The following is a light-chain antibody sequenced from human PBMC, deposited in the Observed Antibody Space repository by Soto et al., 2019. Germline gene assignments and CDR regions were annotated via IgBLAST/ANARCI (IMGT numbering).Light chain of an antibody. J-gene: IGKJ1*01. CDR1: QSLLH. CDR2: WAS. CDR3: QQYYTTPVT. Sequence: DIVMTQSPDSLGVSLGEGATINCKSSQSLLHLAWYQQKPGQPPKLLIYWASTRESGVPDRFSGSGSGTDFTLTISSLQAEDVAVYYCQQYYTTPVTFGQGTKVEIK. V-gene: IGKV4-1*01.